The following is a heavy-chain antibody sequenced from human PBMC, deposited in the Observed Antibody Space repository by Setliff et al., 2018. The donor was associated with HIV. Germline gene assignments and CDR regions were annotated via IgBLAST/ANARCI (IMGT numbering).Heavy chain of an antibody. D-gene: IGHD3-16*02. CDR2: INWNGGSI. CDR3: ARGGKYYDYVWGSYRYIYSDPFDY. Sequence: GGSLRLSCTASGFTFGDYAVSWVRQAPGKGLQWVSGINWNGGSIGYVDSVKGRFTISRDNAKKSLYLQMNSLRAEDTAVYYCARGGKYYDYVWGSYRYIYSDPFDYWGQGSLVTVSS. V-gene: IGHV3-20*04. J-gene: IGHJ4*02. CDR1: GFTFGDYA.